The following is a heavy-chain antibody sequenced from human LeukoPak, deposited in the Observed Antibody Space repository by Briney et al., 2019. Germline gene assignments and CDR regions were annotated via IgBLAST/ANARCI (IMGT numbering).Heavy chain of an antibody. J-gene: IGHJ6*02. CDR2: ISSSGSTI. CDR1: GFTFSDYY. CDR3: ARAVGSGSARSHYYYGMDV. Sequence: PGRSPRLSCAASGFTFSDYYMSWIRHAPGKGLEWVSYISSSGSTIYYADSVKGRFTISRDNAKNSLYLQMNSLRAEDTAVYYCARAVGSGSARSHYYYGMDVWGQGTTVTVSS. D-gene: IGHD3-10*01. V-gene: IGHV3-11*01.